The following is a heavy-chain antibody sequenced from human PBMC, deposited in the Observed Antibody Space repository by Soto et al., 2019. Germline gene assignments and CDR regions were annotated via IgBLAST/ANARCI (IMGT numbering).Heavy chain of an antibody. CDR2: ISYDGSNK. V-gene: IGHV3-30-3*01. D-gene: IGHD2-15*01. CDR3: ARDREDCSGGSCYDFDY. CDR1: GFTFSSYA. J-gene: IGHJ4*02. Sequence: QVQLVESGGGVVQPGRSLRLSCAASGFTFSSYAMHWVRQAPGKGLEWVAVISYDGSNKYYADSVQGRFTITRDNSKNTLYLQMNSLRAEDTAVYYCARDREDCSGGSCYDFDYWGQGTLVTVSS.